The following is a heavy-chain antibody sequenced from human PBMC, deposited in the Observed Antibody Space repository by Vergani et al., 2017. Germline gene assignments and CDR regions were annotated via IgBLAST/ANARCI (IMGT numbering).Heavy chain of an antibody. V-gene: IGHV4-4*07. CDR1: GGSISSYY. J-gene: IGHJ5*02. CDR3: ASWVWDGPQYDSSGYFNWFDP. CDR2: IYTSGST. Sequence: QVQLQESGPGLVKPSETLSLTCTVSGGSISSYYWSWIRQPAGKGLEWIGRIYTSGSTNYNPSLKSRVTMSVDTSKNQFSLKLSSVTAADTAVYYCASWVWDGPQYDSSGYFNWFDPWGQGTLVTVSS. D-gene: IGHD3-22*01.